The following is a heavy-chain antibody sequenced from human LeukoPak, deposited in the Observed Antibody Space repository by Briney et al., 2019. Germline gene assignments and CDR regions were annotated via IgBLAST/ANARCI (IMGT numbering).Heavy chain of an antibody. CDR2: IYYSGST. CDR1: GGSISSYY. D-gene: IGHD6-19*01. Sequence: SETLSLTCTVSGGSISSYYWSWIRQPPGKGLEWIGYIYYSGSTNYNPSLKSRVTISVDTSKNQFSLKLSSVTAADTAVYYCARDPIAVAGNGFGPWGQGTLVTVSS. V-gene: IGHV4-59*01. CDR3: ARDPIAVAGNGFGP. J-gene: IGHJ5*02.